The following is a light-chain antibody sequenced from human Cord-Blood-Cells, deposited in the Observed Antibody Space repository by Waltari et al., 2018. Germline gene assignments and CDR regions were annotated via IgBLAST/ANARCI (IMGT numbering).Light chain of an antibody. CDR1: QNVLYSCLNKNY. CDR3: QQYYSTPLT. J-gene: IGKJ4*01. Sequence: DIVMTLSSHSLAVSLGQRDTLNRTSSQNVLYSCLNKNYLAWYQQKPGKPPKLLIYWASTRESGVPDRFSGSGSGTDFTLTISSLQAEDVAVYYCQQYYSTPLTFGGGTKVEIK. V-gene: IGKV4-1*01. CDR2: WAS.